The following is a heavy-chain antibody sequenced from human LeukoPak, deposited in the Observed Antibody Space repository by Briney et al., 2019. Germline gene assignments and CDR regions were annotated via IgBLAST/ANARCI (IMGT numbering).Heavy chain of an antibody. V-gene: IGHV3-23*01. Sequence: SGGSLRLSCAASGFTFSSCAMSWVRQAPGKGLEWVSTIIDSGNSIYYADSVKGRFTISRDNSKNTLYLQMNSLRAEDTAVYYCARVTDDYYYYGMDVWGQGTTVTVSS. CDR2: IIDSGNSI. CDR1: GFTFSSCA. J-gene: IGHJ6*02. CDR3: ARVTDDYYYYGMDV.